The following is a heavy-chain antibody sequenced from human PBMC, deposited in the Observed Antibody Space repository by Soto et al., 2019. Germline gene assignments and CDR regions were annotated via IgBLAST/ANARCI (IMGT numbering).Heavy chain of an antibody. CDR1: GFTFSSSW. Sequence: PGGSLRLSCAASGFTFSSSWMHWVRQAPGKGLVWVSRINPDGSSTDYADSVRGRFTISRDNAKDTLFLQMNSLRAEDTAVYFCARPGISGTTGDYWGQGTLVTVSS. CDR3: ARPGISGTTGDY. J-gene: IGHJ4*02. CDR2: INPDGSST. D-gene: IGHD1-20*01. V-gene: IGHV3-74*01.